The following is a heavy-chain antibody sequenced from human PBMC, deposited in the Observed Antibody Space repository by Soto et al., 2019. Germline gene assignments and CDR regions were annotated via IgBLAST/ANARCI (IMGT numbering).Heavy chain of an antibody. CDR2: IVVGSGNT. D-gene: IGHD1-26*01. CDR1: GFTFTSSA. Sequence: SVKVSCKASGFTFTSSAVQWVRQARGQRLEWIGWIVVGSGNTNYAQKFQERVTITRDMSTSTAYMELSSLRSEDTAVYYCAAVARGSGSRTPAAFDIWGQGTMVTVSS. J-gene: IGHJ3*02. CDR3: AAVARGSGSRTPAAFDI. V-gene: IGHV1-58*01.